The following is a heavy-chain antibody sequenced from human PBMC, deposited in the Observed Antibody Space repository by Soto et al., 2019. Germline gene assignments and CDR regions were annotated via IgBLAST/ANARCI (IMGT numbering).Heavy chain of an antibody. CDR1: GLTFRDSG. V-gene: IGHV3-30*18. Sequence: QVQLVESGGGVVQPGTSLRLSCVVSGLTFRDSGMHWVRQAPGKGLEWVAVISFDGSERHYRDSVKGRFSISRDNSRNTLYMQMNSLRGDDSAVYYCANGKYGVRYYYGMDVGGQGSTVTVSS. CDR2: ISFDGSER. J-gene: IGHJ6*02. CDR3: ANGKYGVRYYYGMDV. D-gene: IGHD1-26*01.